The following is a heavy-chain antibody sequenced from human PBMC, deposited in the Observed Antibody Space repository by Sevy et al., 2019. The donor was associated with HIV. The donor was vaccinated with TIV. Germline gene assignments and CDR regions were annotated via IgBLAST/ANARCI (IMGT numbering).Heavy chain of an antibody. CDR3: TSGYDSLDY. CDR2: IRSKANSYAT. CDR1: GFTFSGSA. Sequence: GGSLRLSCAASGFTFSGSAMHWVRQASGKGLEWIGRIRSKANSYATAYAASVKGRFTIARDDSKNTAYLQMNSLKTEDTAVYYCTSGYDSLDYWGQGTLVTVSS. D-gene: IGHD5-12*01. J-gene: IGHJ4*02. V-gene: IGHV3-73*01.